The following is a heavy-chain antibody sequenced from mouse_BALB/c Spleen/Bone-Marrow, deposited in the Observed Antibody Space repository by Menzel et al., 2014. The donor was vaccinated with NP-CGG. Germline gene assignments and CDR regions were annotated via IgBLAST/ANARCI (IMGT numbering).Heavy chain of an antibody. Sequence: EVKLMESGGGLVQPGGSLKLSCAASGFTFSSYGMSWVRQTPDKRLELVATINSNGGSTYYPDSVKGRFTISRDNGKNTLYLQMSSLKSEDTAMYYCARDYHGSSDYWGQGTTLTVSS. CDR3: ARDYHGSSDY. V-gene: IGHV5-6-3*01. CDR2: INSNGGST. CDR1: GFTFSSYG. D-gene: IGHD1-1*01. J-gene: IGHJ2*01.